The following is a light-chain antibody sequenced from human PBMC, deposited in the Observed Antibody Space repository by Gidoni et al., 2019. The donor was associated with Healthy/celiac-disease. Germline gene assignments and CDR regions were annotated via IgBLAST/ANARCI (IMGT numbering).Light chain of an antibody. CDR3: QQYYIS. J-gene: IGKJ3*01. CDR1: QSVLYSSNNKNY. V-gene: IGKV4-1*01. Sequence: DIVMTQSPDSLAVSLGERATINCKSSQSVLYSSNNKNYLAWYQQKPGQPPKLLIYWASTRESGVPDRFSGSGSWTDFTLTISSLQAEDVAVYYCQQYYISFGPVTKVVIK. CDR2: WAS.